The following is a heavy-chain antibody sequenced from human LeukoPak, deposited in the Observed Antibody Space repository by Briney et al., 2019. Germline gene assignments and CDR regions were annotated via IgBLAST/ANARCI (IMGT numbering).Heavy chain of an antibody. D-gene: IGHD2-21*02. J-gene: IGHJ3*02. V-gene: IGHV3-33*01. CDR1: GFSFSSHD. CDR2: VWSDGSNK. CDR3: ARSPGGCGGDCYSFRGAFDI. Sequence: GGSLRLSCAASGFSFSSHDMHWVRQAPGKGLEWVSVVWSDGSNKYYADSVKGRFTISRDNSRNTVYLQMNSLRAEDTAVYYCARSPGGCGGDCYSFRGAFDIWGQGTMVTVSS.